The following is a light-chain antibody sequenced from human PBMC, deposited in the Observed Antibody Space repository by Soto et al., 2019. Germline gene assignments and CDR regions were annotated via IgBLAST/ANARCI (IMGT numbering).Light chain of an antibody. Sequence: ETVLTQSPGTLSLSPGEGATLSCRASQSITSNYLAWYQQKPGQAPRLLIYGASSRATGIPDRLSGSGSGTDFTLTISRLEPEDFAVYYCQQYGSSPLTFGQGTKVEIK. CDR1: QSITSNY. J-gene: IGKJ1*01. V-gene: IGKV3-20*01. CDR2: GAS. CDR3: QQYGSSPLT.